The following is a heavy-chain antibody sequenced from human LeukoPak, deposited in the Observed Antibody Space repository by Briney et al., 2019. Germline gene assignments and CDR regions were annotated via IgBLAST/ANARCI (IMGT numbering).Heavy chain of an antibody. Sequence: ETLSLTCAVYGGSFSGYYWSWIRQPPGKGLEWVSAISGSGGSTYYADSVKGRFTISRDNSKNTLYLQMNSLRAEDTAVYYCAKSFWYDFWLWGQGTLVTVSS. CDR2: ISGSGGST. V-gene: IGHV3-23*01. CDR1: GGSFSGYY. J-gene: IGHJ4*02. CDR3: AKSFWYDFWL. D-gene: IGHD3-3*01.